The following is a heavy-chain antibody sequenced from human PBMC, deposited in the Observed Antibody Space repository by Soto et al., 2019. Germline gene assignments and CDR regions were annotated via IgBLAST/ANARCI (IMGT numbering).Heavy chain of an antibody. V-gene: IGHV3-30-3*01. J-gene: IGHJ5*02. CDR3: ARAPSSRLTSRWYCSSTSCYSGNWFDP. D-gene: IGHD2-2*01. CDR2: ISYDGSNK. Sequence: QVQLVESGGGVVQPGRSLRLSCAASGFTFSSYAMHWVRQAPGKGLEWVAVISYDGSNKYYADSVKGRFTISRDNSKNTLYLQMNSLRAEDTAVYYCARAPSSRLTSRWYCSSTSCYSGNWFDPWGQGTLVTVSS. CDR1: GFTFSSYA.